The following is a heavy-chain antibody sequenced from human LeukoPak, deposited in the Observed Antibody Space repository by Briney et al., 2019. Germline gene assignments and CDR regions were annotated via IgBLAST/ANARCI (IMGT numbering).Heavy chain of an antibody. CDR3: ARDEPTVTTGPPVGS. D-gene: IGHD4-17*01. CDR1: GFTFYSYW. CDR2: INGDGSTS. V-gene: IGHV3-74*01. Sequence: GSLRLSCAASGFTFYSYWMRWVRQAPGKGLVWVSCINGDGSTSNYADSVKGRFTISRDNAKNTLYLQMHSLRAEDTAVYYCARDEPTVTTGPPVGSWGQGTLVTVSS. J-gene: IGHJ4*02.